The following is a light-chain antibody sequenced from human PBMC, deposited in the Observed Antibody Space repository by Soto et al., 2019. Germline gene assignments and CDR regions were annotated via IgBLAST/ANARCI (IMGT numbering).Light chain of an antibody. CDR1: SSNIGAGYD. CDR2: GNS. V-gene: IGLV1-40*01. CDR3: QSYDSSGYV. Sequence: QAVVTQPPSVSGAPGQRVTISCTGSSSNIGAGYDVHWYQQLPGTAPKLLIYGNSNRPSGVPDRFSGSKSGTSASLAITGLQAEDEADYYCQSYDSSGYVFGTGTKVTVL. J-gene: IGLJ1*01.